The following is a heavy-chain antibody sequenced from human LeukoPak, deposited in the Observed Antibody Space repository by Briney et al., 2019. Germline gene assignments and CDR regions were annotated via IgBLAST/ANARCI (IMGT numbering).Heavy chain of an antibody. CDR3: ASRRQLAQYYYYGMAV. V-gene: IGHV4-39*01. CDR2: IYYSGST. D-gene: IGHD6-13*01. CDR1: GGSISSSSYY. Sequence: KPSETLSLTCTVSGGSISSSSYYWGWIRQPPGKGLEWIGSIYYSGSTYYNPSLKSRVTISVDTSKNQFSLKLSSVTAADTAVYYCASRRQLAQYYYYGMAVWDQGTTVTVSS. J-gene: IGHJ6*02.